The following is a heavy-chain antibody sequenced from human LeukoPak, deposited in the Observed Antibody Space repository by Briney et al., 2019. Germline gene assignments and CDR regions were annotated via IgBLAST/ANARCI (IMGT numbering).Heavy chain of an antibody. Sequence: GGSLRLSCAASGFTVSSNYMSWVRQAPGKGLEWVSVIYSGGSTYYADSVKGRFTISRDNSKNTLYLQMNSLRAEDTAVYYCARVRSHYGSGSSYFDYWGQGTLVTVSS. CDR2: IYSGGST. CDR1: GFTVSSNY. V-gene: IGHV3-66*02. D-gene: IGHD3-10*01. J-gene: IGHJ4*02. CDR3: ARVRSHYGSGSSYFDY.